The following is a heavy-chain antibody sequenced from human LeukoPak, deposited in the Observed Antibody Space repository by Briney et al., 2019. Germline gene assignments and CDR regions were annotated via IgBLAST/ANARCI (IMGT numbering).Heavy chain of an antibody. J-gene: IGHJ4*02. D-gene: IGHD6-19*01. CDR2: IKPDGSAA. CDR3: ATHSDWRFDF. Sequence: PGGSLTLSCTDSGFTFSMYWMSWVRQAPGKGLEWLASIKPDGSAAIYVDSMKGRFTISRDNAKNSLYLQMNSLTVEDTAVYYCATHSDWRFDFWGQGTLVTVSS. CDR1: GFTFSMYW. V-gene: IGHV3-7*01.